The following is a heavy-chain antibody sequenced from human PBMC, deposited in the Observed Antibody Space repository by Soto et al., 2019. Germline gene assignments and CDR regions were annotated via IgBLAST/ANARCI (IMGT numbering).Heavy chain of an antibody. D-gene: IGHD7-27*01. CDR3: AHLLGIAPYFDY. CDR1: GFSLSTSDVG. V-gene: IGHV2-5*01. J-gene: IGHJ4*02. CDR2: IYWNDDK. Sequence: QITLKESGPTLVKPTQTLTLTCTFSGFSLSTSDVGVGWIRQPPGKTPEWLALIYWNDDKRYSPSLKNRLTITKDTSKNQVVLTLTNIDPVDTATYFCAHLLGIAPYFDYWGQGTLVTVSS.